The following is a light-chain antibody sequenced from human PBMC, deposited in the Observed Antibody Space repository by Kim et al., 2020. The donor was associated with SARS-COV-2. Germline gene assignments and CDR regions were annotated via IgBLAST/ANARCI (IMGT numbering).Light chain of an antibody. CDR1: SGHSSYA. V-gene: IGLV4-69*01. CDR2: LNSDGSH. J-gene: IGLJ2*01. Sequence: ASVKLTCTLSSGHSSYAIAWHQQQPEKGPRYLMKLNSDGSHSKGDGIPDRFSGSSSGAERYLTISSLQSEDEADYYCQTWSTGIVVFGGGTKLTVL. CDR3: QTWSTGIVV.